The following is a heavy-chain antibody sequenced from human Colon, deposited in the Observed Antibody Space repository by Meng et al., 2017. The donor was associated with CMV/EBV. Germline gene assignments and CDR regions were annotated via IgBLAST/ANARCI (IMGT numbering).Heavy chain of an antibody. Sequence: GESLKISCATSGFTFRNYGMSWVRQAPGKGLEWVSSVSGSGGSTYHADAVKGRFTVSKDNAEEMMYLQMNSLRAEDTGIYYCTRDRPREYCIGTNCYSHDYWGQGTLVTVSS. J-gene: IGHJ4*02. CDR2: VSGSGGST. CDR3: TRDRPREYCIGTNCYSHDY. D-gene: IGHD2-21*02. V-gene: IGHV3-23*01. CDR1: GFTFRNYG.